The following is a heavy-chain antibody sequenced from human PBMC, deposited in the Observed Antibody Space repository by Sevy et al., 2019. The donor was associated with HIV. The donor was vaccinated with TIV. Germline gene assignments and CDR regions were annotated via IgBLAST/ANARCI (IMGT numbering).Heavy chain of an antibody. V-gene: IGHV3-7*01. J-gene: IGHJ3*02. Sequence: GGSLRLSCAASGFTFSSHYMSWVRQAPGKGPEWVANIKQDGSDKFYVESVKGRFTISRDNAKNSLYLQLSSLRAEDTAMYFCAREALYYYDSERHYDDAFDMWGPRTMVTVSS. D-gene: IGHD3-22*01. CDR3: AREALYYYDSERHYDDAFDM. CDR2: IKQDGSDK. CDR1: GFTFSSHY.